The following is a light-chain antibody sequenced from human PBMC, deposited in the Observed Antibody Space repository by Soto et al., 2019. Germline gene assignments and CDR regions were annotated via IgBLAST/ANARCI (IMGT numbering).Light chain of an antibody. J-gene: IGKJ1*01. CDR1: QSVSSNY. Sequence: DIVLTQSPGTLSLSPGERSTLSCRASQSVSSNYLAWYQQKPGQAPRLLIYGGSSRATGIPDRFSGSGSGTDFTLTISRLEPEDFALYYCQAWTFGQGTKVDVK. CDR3: QAWT. V-gene: IGKV3-20*01. CDR2: GGS.